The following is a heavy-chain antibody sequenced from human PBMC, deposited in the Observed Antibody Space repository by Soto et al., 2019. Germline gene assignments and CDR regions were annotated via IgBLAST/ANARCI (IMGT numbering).Heavy chain of an antibody. CDR1: GFTFSSYD. CDR2: IGTAGDT. V-gene: IGHV3-13*01. D-gene: IGHD3-10*01. CDR3: ARDGSRGLTTWFDP. J-gene: IGHJ5*02. Sequence: GGSLRLSCAASGFTFSSYDMHWVRQATGKGLEWVSAIGTAGDTYYPGSVKGRFTISRENAKNSLYLQMNSLRAEDTAVYYCARDGSRGLTTWFDPWGQGTLVTVSS.